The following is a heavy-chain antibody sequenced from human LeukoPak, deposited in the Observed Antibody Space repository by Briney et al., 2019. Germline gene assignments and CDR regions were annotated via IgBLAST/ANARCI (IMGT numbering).Heavy chain of an antibody. D-gene: IGHD6-13*01. CDR1: GFTFSSYG. CDR2: IWYDGSNK. Sequence: GRSLRLSCAASGFTFSSYGTHWVRQAPGKGLEWVAVIWYDGSNKYYADSVKGRFTISRDNSKNTLYLQMNSLRAEDTAVYYCARARIRSSWYFDYWGQGTLVTVSS. CDR3: ARARIRSSWYFDY. J-gene: IGHJ4*02. V-gene: IGHV3-33*01.